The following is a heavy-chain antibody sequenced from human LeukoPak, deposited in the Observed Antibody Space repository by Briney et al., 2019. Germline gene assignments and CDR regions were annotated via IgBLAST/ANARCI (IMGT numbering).Heavy chain of an antibody. CDR3: ARESSGWYGGVFDI. V-gene: IGHV3-13*01. Sequence: GGSLRLSCAASGFTFSSYDMHWVRQATGKGLEWVSAIGTAGDTYYPGSVKGRFTISRENAKNSLYLQMNSLRAGDTAVYYCARESSGWYGGVFDIWGQGTMVTVSS. CDR1: GFTFSSYD. CDR2: IGTAGDT. J-gene: IGHJ3*02. D-gene: IGHD6-19*01.